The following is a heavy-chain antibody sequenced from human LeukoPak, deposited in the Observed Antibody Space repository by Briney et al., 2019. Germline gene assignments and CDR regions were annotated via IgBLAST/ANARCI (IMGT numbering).Heavy chain of an antibody. CDR3: ASYSDSSGYWGFDP. J-gene: IGHJ5*02. CDR1: GGSISSGGYY. CDR2: IYYSGST. V-gene: IGHV4-31*03. Sequence: PSETLSLTCTVSGGSISSGGYYLSWIRQHPGKGLEWIGYIYYSGSTYYNPSLKSRVTISVDTSKNQFSLKLSSVTAADTAVYYCASYSDSSGYWGFDPWGQGTLVTVSS. D-gene: IGHD3-22*01.